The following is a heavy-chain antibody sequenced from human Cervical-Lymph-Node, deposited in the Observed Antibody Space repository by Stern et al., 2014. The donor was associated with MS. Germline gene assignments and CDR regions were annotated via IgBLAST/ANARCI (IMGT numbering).Heavy chain of an antibody. CDR3: ARESAASTYAMDV. J-gene: IGHJ6*02. CDR1: GFTFSSYS. V-gene: IGHV3-48*01. Sequence: EKLVESGGGLLQPGGSLRTSCAASGFTFSSYSMKWVRQPPGTGLEWGSYISDTRNTIYYADSVRCRFTISRDNAKNSLFLQMDSLRAEDTAVYYCARESAASTYAMDVWGQGTKVTVSS. CDR2: ISDTRNTI. D-gene: IGHD2-2*01.